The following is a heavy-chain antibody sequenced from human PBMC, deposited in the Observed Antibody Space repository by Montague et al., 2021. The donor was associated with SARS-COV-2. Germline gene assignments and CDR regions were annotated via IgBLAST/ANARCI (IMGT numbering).Heavy chain of an antibody. CDR2: TYYRSMWKS. V-gene: IGHV6-1*01. J-gene: IGHJ4*02. D-gene: IGHD6-13*01. CDR1: GDSVSSNSAT. Sequence: CAISGDSVSSNSATWNWIRQSPSRGLEWLGRTYYRSMWKSDYARXVKSRIAINPDTSKNQFSLQLSSVTPEDMALYYCVRGIEAAGSYDYWGQGTLVTVSS. CDR3: VRGIEAAGSYDY.